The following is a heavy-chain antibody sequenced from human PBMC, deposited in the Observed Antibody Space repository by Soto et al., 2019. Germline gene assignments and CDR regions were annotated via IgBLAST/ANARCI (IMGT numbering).Heavy chain of an antibody. CDR2: ISSSSSYI. J-gene: IGHJ4*02. CDR1: GFTFSSYS. D-gene: IGHD3-3*01. CDR3: ARAPITIFGVVMIFDY. V-gene: IGHV3-21*01. Sequence: EVQLVESGGGLVKPGGSLRLSCAASGFTFSSYSMNWVRQAPGKGLEWVSSISSSSSYIYYADSVKGRFTISRDNAKDSLYLQMNSLRAEDTAVYYCARAPITIFGVVMIFDYWGQGTLVTVSS.